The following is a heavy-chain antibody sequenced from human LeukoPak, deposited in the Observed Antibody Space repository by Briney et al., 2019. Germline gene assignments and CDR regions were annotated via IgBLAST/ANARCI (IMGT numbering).Heavy chain of an antibody. D-gene: IGHD3-22*01. CDR3: ARDSGYYDSSGYYYVGYFDY. J-gene: IGHJ4*02. Sequence: QPGGSLRLSCAASGFTFSSYAMSWVRQAPGKGLEWVSAISGSGGSTYYADSVKGRFTISRDNSKNTLFLQMNSLRAEDTAVYYCARDSGYYDSSGYYYVGYFDYWGQGTLVTVSS. V-gene: IGHV3-23*01. CDR2: ISGSGGST. CDR1: GFTFSSYA.